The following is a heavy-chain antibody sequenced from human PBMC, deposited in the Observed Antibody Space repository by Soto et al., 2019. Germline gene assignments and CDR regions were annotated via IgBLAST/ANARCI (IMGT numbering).Heavy chain of an antibody. V-gene: IGHV1-3*01. CDR1: GYTFTSYA. CDR2: INAGNGNT. J-gene: IGHJ5*02. Sequence: QVPLVQSGAEVKKPGASVKVSCKASGYTFTSYAMHWVRQAPGQRLEWMGWINAGNGNTKYSQKFQGRVTITRDPAASTAYMELSSLRSEDTAVYYCARDQVLDFWSGYYSFGWFDPWGQGTLVTVSS. CDR3: ARDQVLDFWSGYYSFGWFDP. D-gene: IGHD3-3*01.